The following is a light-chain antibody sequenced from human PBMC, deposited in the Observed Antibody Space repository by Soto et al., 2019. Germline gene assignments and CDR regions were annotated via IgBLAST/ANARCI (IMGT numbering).Light chain of an antibody. Sequence: DIQLTQSPSFLSASVGDRVTITCRASQFISGWLAWYQQKPGKAPKLLISDASNLESGVPSRFSGSGFGTDFTLTISSLQPDDFATYYCQQYNSYSQLTFGGGTKVDIK. V-gene: IGKV1-5*01. CDR1: QFISGW. CDR2: DAS. J-gene: IGKJ4*01. CDR3: QQYNSYSQLT.